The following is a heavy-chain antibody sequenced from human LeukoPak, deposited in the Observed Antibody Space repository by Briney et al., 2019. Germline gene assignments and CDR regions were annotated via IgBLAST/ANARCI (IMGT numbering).Heavy chain of an antibody. CDR1: GYTLTELS. V-gene: IGHV1-24*01. J-gene: IGHJ4*02. Sequence: GASVKVSCKVSGYTLTELSMHWVRQAPGKGLEWMGGFDPEDGETIYAQKFQGRVTMTEDTSTDTAYMELSSLRSEDTAVYYCATDLGLHSGNRFDYWGQGTLATVSS. D-gene: IGHD5-24*01. CDR2: FDPEDGET. CDR3: ATDLGLHSGNRFDY.